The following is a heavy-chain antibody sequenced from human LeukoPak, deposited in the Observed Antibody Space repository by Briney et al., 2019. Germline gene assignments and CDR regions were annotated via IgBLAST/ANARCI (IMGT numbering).Heavy chain of an antibody. CDR1: GFIFSNYG. V-gene: IGHV3-30*18. D-gene: IGHD6-13*01. Sequence: PGGSLRLSCAASGFIFSNYGMHWVRQAPGKGLEWVAVISYDGSNKYYADSVKGRFTISRDNSKNTPYLQMNSLRAEDTAVYYCAKDTKPRLAAAAPFHWGQGTLVTVSS. CDR3: AKDTKPRLAAAAPFH. J-gene: IGHJ4*02. CDR2: ISYDGSNK.